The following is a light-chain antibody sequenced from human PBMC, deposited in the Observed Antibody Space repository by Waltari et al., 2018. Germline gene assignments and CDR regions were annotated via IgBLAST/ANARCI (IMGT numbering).Light chain of an antibody. CDR1: RPRTYY. Sequence: SSELTQDPAVSVALGQTVRIKCPGDRPRTYYGSWFHQKPGQAPALVIYGKNNRPSGIPDRFSASSSGSTASLTIIGAQAEDEADYYCHSRDSSGDVVIGGGTKLTVV. CDR2: GKN. J-gene: IGLJ2*01. V-gene: IGLV3-19*01. CDR3: HSRDSSGDVV.